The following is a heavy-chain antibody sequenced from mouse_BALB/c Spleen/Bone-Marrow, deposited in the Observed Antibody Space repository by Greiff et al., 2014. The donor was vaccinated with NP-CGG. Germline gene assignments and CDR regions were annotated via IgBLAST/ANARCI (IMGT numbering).Heavy chain of an antibody. D-gene: IGHD6-1*01. CDR3: ARTFQPRRAMDY. V-gene: IGHV1-74*01. CDR1: DYTFTSYW. CDR2: IDPSNSET. Sequence: LVESGPELVRPGASVKMSCKASDYTFTSYWMHWVKQRPGQGLGWIGMIDPSNSETRLNQKFKDKATLNVDKSSNTAYMHLSSLTSEDSAVYYCARTFQPRRAMDYWGQGSSVTVSS. J-gene: IGHJ4*01.